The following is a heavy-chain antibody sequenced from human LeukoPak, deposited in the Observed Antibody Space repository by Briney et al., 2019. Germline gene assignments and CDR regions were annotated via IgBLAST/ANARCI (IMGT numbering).Heavy chain of an antibody. J-gene: IGHJ4*02. V-gene: IGHV1-18*01. Sequence: ASVTVSCKASGYTFTSYGISWVRQAPGQGLELMGWISGYNGNTNYAQKFQGRVTMTTDTSTRTVYMELKSLRSDDTAVYYCARGFHYDSSGYPFDYWGQGALVTVSS. CDR1: GYTFTSYG. CDR3: ARGFHYDSSGYPFDY. D-gene: IGHD3-22*01. CDR2: ISGYNGNT.